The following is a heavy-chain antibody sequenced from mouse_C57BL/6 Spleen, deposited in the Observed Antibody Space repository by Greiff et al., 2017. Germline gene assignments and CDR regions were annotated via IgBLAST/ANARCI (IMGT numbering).Heavy chain of an antibody. CDR3: ARKAGYYYAMYY. Sequence: DVMLVESGGGLVKPGGSLKLSCAASGFTFSDYGMHWVRQAPEKGLEWVAYISSGSSTIYYADTVKGRFTISRDNAKNTLFLQMTSLRSEDTAMYYCARKAGYYYAMYYWGQGASVTVSS. V-gene: IGHV5-17*01. CDR1: GFTFSDYG. CDR2: ISSGSSTI. J-gene: IGHJ4*01. D-gene: IGHD3-2*02.